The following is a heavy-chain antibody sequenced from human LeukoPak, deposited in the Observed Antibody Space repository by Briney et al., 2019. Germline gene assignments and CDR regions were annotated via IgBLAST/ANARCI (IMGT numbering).Heavy chain of an antibody. CDR2: INPNSGGT. CDR1: GYTFTGYY. Sequence: ASVKVSCKASGYTFTGYYMHWVRQAPGQGLEWMGWINPNSGGTNYAQKFQGRVTMTRDMSISTACMELSRLRSDDTAVYYCARGGGVVVPADENYYGMDVWGQGTTVTVSS. CDR3: ARGGGVVVPADENYYGMDV. D-gene: IGHD2-2*01. J-gene: IGHJ6*02. V-gene: IGHV1-2*02.